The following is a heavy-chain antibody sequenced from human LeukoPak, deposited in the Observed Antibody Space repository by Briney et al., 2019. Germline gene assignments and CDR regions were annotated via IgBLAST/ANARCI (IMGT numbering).Heavy chain of an antibody. V-gene: IGHV4-4*02. CDR3: ARQKWEQQGRDYYFNGLDV. Sequence: ETLSLTCAVSIGSISSSKWWRWGRQSPGKGVGGIGEIYLYGTTNYNPSFTSRVTMSVDRSRNQFSLKMTSVTAADTAVYYCARQKWEQQGRDYYFNGLDVWGPGTTVIVSS. CDR1: IGSISSSKW. J-gene: IGHJ6*02. D-gene: IGHD1/OR15-1a*01. CDR2: IYLYGTT.